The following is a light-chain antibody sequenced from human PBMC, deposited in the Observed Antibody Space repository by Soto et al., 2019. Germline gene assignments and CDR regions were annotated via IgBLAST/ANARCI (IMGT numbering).Light chain of an antibody. CDR1: QGITSF. J-gene: IGKJ4*01. Sequence: DIQLTQSPSFLSASVGDRVSMACRASQGITSFLAWYQQIPGKAPKLLIYTASTLQSGVPPRFSGSGSGTEFTLTISSLQPEDFGTYYCQQLNSYPLTFGGGTRVAIK. CDR3: QQLNSYPLT. CDR2: TAS. V-gene: IGKV1-9*01.